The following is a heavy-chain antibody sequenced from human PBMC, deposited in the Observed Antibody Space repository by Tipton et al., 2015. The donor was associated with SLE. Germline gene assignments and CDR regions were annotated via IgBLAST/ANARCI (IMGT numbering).Heavy chain of an antibody. D-gene: IGHD5/OR15-5a*01. CDR1: GGSITSGTYY. Sequence: TLSLTCTVSGGSITSGTYYWSWIRQPAGKALEWIGRIYNSGSTNYNPSLKSRVTISVDTSKNQFSLKLSSVTAADTAVYYCAGVSRDAFEIWGQGTMVTVSS. V-gene: IGHV4-61*02. J-gene: IGHJ3*02. CDR3: AGVSRDAFEI. CDR2: IYNSGST.